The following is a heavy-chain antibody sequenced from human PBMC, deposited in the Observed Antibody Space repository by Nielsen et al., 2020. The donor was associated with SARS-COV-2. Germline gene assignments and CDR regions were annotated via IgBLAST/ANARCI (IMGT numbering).Heavy chain of an antibody. CDR1: GFTFSSYS. J-gene: IGHJ4*02. CDR2: ISSSSSYI. D-gene: IGHD6-19*01. CDR3: ARDSRGSGWAKYHFDY. Sequence: GESLKISCAASGFTFSSYSMNWVRQAPGKGLEWVSSISSSSSYIYYADSVKGRFTISRDNAKNSLYLQMNSLRAEDTAVYYCARDSRGSGWAKYHFDYWGQGTLVTVSS. V-gene: IGHV3-21*01.